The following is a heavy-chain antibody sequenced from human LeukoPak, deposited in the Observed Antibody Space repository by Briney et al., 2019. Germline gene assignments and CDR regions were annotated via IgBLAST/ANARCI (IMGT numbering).Heavy chain of an antibody. D-gene: IGHD2-15*01. Sequence: SETLSLTCAVSGVSISGGGSSWSWIRQPPGKGLEWIGYIYNSGSTYYNPSLKSRLIISVNTSKNQFSMNLKSVTAAGTAIYYCAKGYYSGGRCLPWHWGQGTLVTVSS. V-gene: IGHV4-30-4*07. J-gene: IGHJ4*02. CDR2: IYNSGST. CDR1: GVSISGGGSS. CDR3: AKGYYSGGRCLPWH.